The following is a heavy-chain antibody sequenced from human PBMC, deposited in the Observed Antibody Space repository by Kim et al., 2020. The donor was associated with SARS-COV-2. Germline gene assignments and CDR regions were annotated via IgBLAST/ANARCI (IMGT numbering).Heavy chain of an antibody. J-gene: IGHJ4*02. D-gene: IGHD3-10*01. V-gene: IGHV3-49*02. Sequence: SVKGRFTISRDDSKSIAYLQMNSLKTEDTAVYYCTRDRGYYGSGSYYGGYWGQGTLVTVSS. CDR3: TRDRGYYGSGSYYGGY.